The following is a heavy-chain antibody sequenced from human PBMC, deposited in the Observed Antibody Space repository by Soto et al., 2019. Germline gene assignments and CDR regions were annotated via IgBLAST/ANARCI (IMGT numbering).Heavy chain of an antibody. CDR2: IYPGDSDT. V-gene: IGHV5-51*01. J-gene: IGHJ6*02. CDR1: GYSFTSYW. Sequence: GEPLKISCKSSGYSFTSYWIGWVRQIPGKGLGWMGIIYPGDSDTRYSPSFQGQVTISADKSISTAYLQWSSLEDSDTAMYYCARGARYYYYGMDVWGQGTTVTVSS. CDR3: ARGARYYYYGMDV. D-gene: IGHD1-26*01.